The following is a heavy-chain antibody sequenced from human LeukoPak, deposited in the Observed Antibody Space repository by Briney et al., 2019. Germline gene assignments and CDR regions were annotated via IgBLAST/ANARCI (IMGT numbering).Heavy chain of an antibody. CDR2: IYYSEST. CDR1: GGSISRSSYY. J-gene: IGHJ4*02. CDR3: ARGGALYSSSWYFHY. D-gene: IGHD6-13*01. V-gene: IGHV4-39*07. Sequence: SETLSLTCTVSGGSISRSSYYWGWIRQPPGKGLGWIGSIYYSESTYYNPSLKSRVTISVDTSKNQFSLKLSSVTAADTAVYYCARGGALYSSSWYFHYWGQGTLVTVSS.